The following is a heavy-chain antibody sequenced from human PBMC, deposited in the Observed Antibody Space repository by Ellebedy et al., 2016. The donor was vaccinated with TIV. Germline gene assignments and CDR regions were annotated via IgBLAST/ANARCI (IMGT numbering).Heavy chain of an antibody. J-gene: IGHJ5*02. CDR3: AAGNDGGWFDP. Sequence: SVKVSCKASAGTFSSYPISWVRQAPGQGLEWMGRIIPILGIANYAQRFQGRVTLTADKSTSIAYMELSSLRSEDTAVYYCAAGNDGGWFDPWGQGTLVTVSS. V-gene: IGHV1-69*02. CDR2: IIPILGIA. CDR1: AGTFSSYP. D-gene: IGHD1-1*01.